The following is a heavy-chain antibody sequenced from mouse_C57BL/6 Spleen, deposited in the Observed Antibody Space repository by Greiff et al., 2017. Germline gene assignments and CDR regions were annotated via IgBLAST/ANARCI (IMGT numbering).Heavy chain of an antibody. J-gene: IGHJ2*01. Sequence: EVKLVESGGGLVKPGGSLKLSCAASGFTFSDYGMHWVRQAPEKGLEWVAYISSGSSTIYYADPVTGRFTISRDNAKNTLFLQMTSLRSEDTAMYYCARRATMVTTVLDYWGQGTTLTVSS. V-gene: IGHV5-17*01. CDR2: ISSGSSTI. D-gene: IGHD2-2*01. CDR3: ARRATMVTTVLDY. CDR1: GFTFSDYG.